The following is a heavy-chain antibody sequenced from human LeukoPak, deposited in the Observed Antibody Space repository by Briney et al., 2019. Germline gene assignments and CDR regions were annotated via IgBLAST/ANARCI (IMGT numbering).Heavy chain of an antibody. Sequence: SETLSLTCSVHGGSISSYYWSWIRQPPGKGLEWIGYIYYSGSTNYNPSLKSRVTISVDTSKNQFSLKLSSVTAADTAVYYCARIAVAAEEVDYWGQGTLVTVSS. CDR1: GGSISSYY. CDR3: ARIAVAAEEVDY. CDR2: IYYSGST. V-gene: IGHV4-59*01. D-gene: IGHD6-19*01. J-gene: IGHJ4*02.